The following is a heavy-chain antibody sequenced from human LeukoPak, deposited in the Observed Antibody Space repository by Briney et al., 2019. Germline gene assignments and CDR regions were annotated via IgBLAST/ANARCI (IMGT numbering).Heavy chain of an antibody. J-gene: IGHJ3*02. D-gene: IGHD3-22*01. V-gene: IGHV3-73*01. Sequence: PGGSLRLSCAASGFTFSDSAMHWVRQASGKGLEWVGHIRSKTNNYATADAASVKGRFTFSRDDSKNTAYIQMNSLKTEDTAVYYCTRHNYDRSGYGAFDIWGQGTMVTVSS. CDR1: GFTFSDSA. CDR3: TRHNYDRSGYGAFDI. CDR2: IRSKTNNYAT.